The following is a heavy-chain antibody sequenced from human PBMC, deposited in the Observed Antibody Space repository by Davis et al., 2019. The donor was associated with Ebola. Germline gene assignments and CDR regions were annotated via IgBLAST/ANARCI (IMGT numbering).Heavy chain of an antibody. CDR2: ISSSSSTI. V-gene: IGHV3-48*02. J-gene: IGHJ5*02. CDR3: ARDGGYCSGATCYSRWLDP. Sequence: GGSLRLSCAASGFTFSDYSVNWVRQAPGKGLEWVSYISSSSSTIYYADSVKGRFTISRDNAKNSLYLQMNSLRDEDTAVYYCARDGGYCSGATCYSRWLDPWGQGTLVTVSS. D-gene: IGHD2-15*01. CDR1: GFTFSDYS.